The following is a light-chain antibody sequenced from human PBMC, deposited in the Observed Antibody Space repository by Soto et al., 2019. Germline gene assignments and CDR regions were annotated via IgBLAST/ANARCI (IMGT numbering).Light chain of an antibody. Sequence: EIVMPQSPATLSVSPGARATLSCRASQSISSNLAWYQQKPGQAPRLLIDDASTRAAGIPARFNGGGSGTEFTLTISSLQSEDFALYYCQQFHNWPLSFGGGTKVDIK. J-gene: IGKJ4*01. V-gene: IGKV3-15*01. CDR3: QQFHNWPLS. CDR2: DAS. CDR1: QSISSN.